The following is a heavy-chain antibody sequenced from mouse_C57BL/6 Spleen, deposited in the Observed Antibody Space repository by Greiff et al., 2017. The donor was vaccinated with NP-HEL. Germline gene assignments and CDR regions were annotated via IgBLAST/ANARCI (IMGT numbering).Heavy chain of an antibody. CDR2: IDPSDSYT. V-gene: IGHV1-69*01. CDR3: ARWNYGNYVN. D-gene: IGHD2-1*01. CDR1: GYTFTSYW. Sequence: VQLQQPGAELVMPGASVKLSCKASGYTFTSYWMHWVKQRPGQGLEWIGEIDPSDSYTNYNQKFKGKSTLTVDKSSSTAYMQLSSLTSEDSAVYYCARWNYGNYVNWGQGTLVTVSA. J-gene: IGHJ3*01.